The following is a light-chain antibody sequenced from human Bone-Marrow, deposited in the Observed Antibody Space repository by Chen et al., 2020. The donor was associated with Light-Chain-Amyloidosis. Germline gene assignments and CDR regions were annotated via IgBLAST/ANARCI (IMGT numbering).Light chain of an antibody. J-gene: IGLJ1*01. V-gene: IGLV2-14*01. CDR2: EVT. Sequence: QSALTQPASVSGSPGQSITISCTGTSSDVGGDNHVSWYQQHPAKAPKLMIYEVTNRPSWVPDRVSGSKSDNTASLTISGLQTEDEADYCCSSYTITNTLVFGSGTRVTVL. CDR1: SSDVGGDNH. CDR3: SSYTITNTLV.